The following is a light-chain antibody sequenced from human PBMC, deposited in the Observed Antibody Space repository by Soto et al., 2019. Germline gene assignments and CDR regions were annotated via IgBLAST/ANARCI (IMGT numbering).Light chain of an antibody. V-gene: IGKV3-20*01. CDR1: LSVTSSY. CDR3: QQYGRSPWT. CDR2: GAS. Sequence: EIVLTQSTGTLSLSPGERASLSCRASLSVTSSYLAWYQQKPGQAPSLLMYGASSRATGIPDRFSDSGYETDFTLTIIRLEPEDFAVYYCQQYGRSPWTFGQWTKVEIK. J-gene: IGKJ1*01.